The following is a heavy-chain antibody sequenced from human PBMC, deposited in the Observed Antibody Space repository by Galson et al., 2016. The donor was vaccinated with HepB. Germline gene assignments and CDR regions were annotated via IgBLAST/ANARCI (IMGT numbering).Heavy chain of an antibody. CDR3: AKGTDFWSGYSCDS. J-gene: IGHJ4*02. CDR2: ITGSGATT. Sequence: SLRLSCAASGFSFSTSGMSWVRQTPGRGLEWVSGITGSGATTHYADSVKGRFTISRDISNNTVYLQMNALRVEDTAIYFCAKGTDFWSGYSCDSWGQGIRVTVSS. CDR1: GFSFSTSG. V-gene: IGHV3-23*01. D-gene: IGHD3-3*01.